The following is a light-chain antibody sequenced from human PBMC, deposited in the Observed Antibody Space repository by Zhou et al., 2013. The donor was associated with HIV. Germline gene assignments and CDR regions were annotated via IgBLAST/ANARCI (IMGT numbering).Light chain of an antibody. CDR1: QSLLDSDGDTY. J-gene: IGKJ3*01. CDR2: AVS. V-gene: IGKV2-40*01. Sequence: DIVMTQSPLSLPVTPGESASISCRSSQSLLDSDGDTYLDWYMQRPGQSPQLLIYAVSSRASAIPDRFSGNGSDTDFTLKISRVEAEDVGVYYCMQRIEFPFSFGPWDQSGFQ. CDR3: MQRIEFPFS.